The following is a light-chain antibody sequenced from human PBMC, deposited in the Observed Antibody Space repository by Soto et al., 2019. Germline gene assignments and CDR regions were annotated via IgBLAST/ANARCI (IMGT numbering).Light chain of an antibody. Sequence: DIQLTQSPSILSASVGDRVTVTCRASQGISSSLAWYQQRPGKAPKLLIYAASTLQTGVPSRFSGSGSGTEFTLTISSLQPEDVANYYCQHLNSYPPFGPGTKVDIK. V-gene: IGKV1-9*01. CDR3: QHLNSYPP. CDR1: QGISSS. J-gene: IGKJ3*01. CDR2: AAS.